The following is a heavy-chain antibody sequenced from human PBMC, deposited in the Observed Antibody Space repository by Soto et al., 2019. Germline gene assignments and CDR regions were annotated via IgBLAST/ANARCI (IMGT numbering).Heavy chain of an antibody. Sequence: EVQLLESGGGLVQPGWSLRLSCAASGFTFISYAMSWVRQAPGKGLERVSAISGSGGSTYYADSVKGRFTISRDNCKNTVDMQMNSLGAEEKAVYYCATFSTVTTRYCWWQGSLVCVSS. CDR1: GFTFISYA. J-gene: IGHJ4*02. CDR3: ATFSTVTTRYC. CDR2: ISGSGGST. V-gene: IGHV3-23*01. D-gene: IGHD4-17*01.